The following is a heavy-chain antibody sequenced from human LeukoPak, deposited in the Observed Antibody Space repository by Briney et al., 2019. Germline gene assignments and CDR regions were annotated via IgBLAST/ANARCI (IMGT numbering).Heavy chain of an antibody. Sequence: ASVKVSCKASGYTFTSYGISWVRQAPGQGLEWMGWISAYYGNTNYAQKLQGRVTMTTDTSTSTAYMELRSLRSDDTAVYYCARDKDLGAVAGTFDSWGQGTLITVSS. CDR1: GYTFTSYG. CDR2: ISAYYGNT. J-gene: IGHJ4*02. CDR3: ARDKDLGAVAGTFDS. V-gene: IGHV1-18*01. D-gene: IGHD6-19*01.